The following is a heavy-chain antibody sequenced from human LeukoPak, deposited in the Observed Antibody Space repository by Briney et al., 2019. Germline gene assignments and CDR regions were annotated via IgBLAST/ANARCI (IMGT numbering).Heavy chain of an antibody. D-gene: IGHD3-10*01. Sequence: ASVKVSCKASGYTFTGYYIHWVRQAPGQGLEWMGWINPNSGGTNYAQKFQGRVTMTRDTSISTAYMELSRLRSDDTAVYYCAHKRPYVSGTPWGWFDPWGQGTLVTVSS. CDR1: GYTFTGYY. V-gene: IGHV1-2*02. J-gene: IGHJ5*02. CDR2: INPNSGGT. CDR3: AHKRPYVSGTPWGWFDP.